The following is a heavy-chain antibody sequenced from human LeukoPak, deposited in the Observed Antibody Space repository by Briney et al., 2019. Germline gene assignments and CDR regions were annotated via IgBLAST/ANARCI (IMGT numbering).Heavy chain of an antibody. D-gene: IGHD6-13*01. CDR2: IIPILGIA. V-gene: IGHV1-69*04. Sequence: GASVKVSCKASGGTFSSYAISWVRQAPGQGLEWMGRIIPILGIANYAQKLQGRVTITADKSTSTAYMELSSLRSEDTAVYYCARERQLGKTLTGYYNWFDPWGQGTLVTVSS. CDR3: ARERQLGKTLTGYYNWFDP. J-gene: IGHJ5*02. CDR1: GGTFSSYA.